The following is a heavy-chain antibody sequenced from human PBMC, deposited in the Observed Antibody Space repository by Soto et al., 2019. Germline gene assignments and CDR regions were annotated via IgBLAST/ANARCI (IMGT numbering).Heavy chain of an antibody. D-gene: IGHD2-21*01. V-gene: IGHV5-10-1*01. CDR2: IDPSDSNS. Sequence: GESLKSSCKAFGYNLTQYSMNWVRQTPGKGLQWMGRIDPSDSNSDYGPSLQGHVRISCDRSHNTVYLQRTSLQASDSGFLVCAGGTLDPGGPGTRVTVSS. CDR3: AGGTLDP. J-gene: IGHJ5*02. CDR1: GYNLTQYS.